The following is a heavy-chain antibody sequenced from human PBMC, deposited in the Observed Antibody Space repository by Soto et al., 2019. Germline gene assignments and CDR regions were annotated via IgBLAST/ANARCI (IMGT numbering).Heavy chain of an antibody. Sequence: EVQLLESGGGLVQPGGSLRLSCAASGFSFSSYAMSWVRQAPGKGLEWVSSISDGGGSTNYADSVRGRFTIARDRSKNTLYLHMISLRAEDTAVYYCAKADGEQWLLPHLDKWGQGTLVTVS. V-gene: IGHV3-23*01. CDR1: GFSFSSYA. CDR3: AKADGEQWLLPHLDK. D-gene: IGHD6-19*01. CDR2: ISDGGGST. J-gene: IGHJ4*02.